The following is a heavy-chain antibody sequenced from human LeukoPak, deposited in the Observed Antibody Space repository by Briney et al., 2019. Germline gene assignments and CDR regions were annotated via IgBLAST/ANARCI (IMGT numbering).Heavy chain of an antibody. CDR3: AKQAKGWDGSGSYYLFDY. D-gene: IGHD3-10*01. V-gene: IGHV3-48*01. CDR1: GFTFSSYS. Sequence: GGSLRLSCAASGFTFSSYSMNWVRQAPGKGLEWVSYISSSSSTIYYADSVKGRFTISRDNSKNTLYLQMNSLRAEDTAVYYCAKQAKGWDGSGSYYLFDYWGQGTLVTVSS. CDR2: ISSSSSTI. J-gene: IGHJ4*02.